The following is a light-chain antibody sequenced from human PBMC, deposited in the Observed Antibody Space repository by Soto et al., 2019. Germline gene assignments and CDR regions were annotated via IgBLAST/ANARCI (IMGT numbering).Light chain of an antibody. Sequence: QSVLTQPPSVSAAPGQKVTISCSGSSSDIGYVYVSWYQQVPGAGPKLLIYDNDKRPSGISARFSSSNFGTSATLDITGLQTGDEADYYCGAWDVNLSVFFFGGGTKLTVL. CDR3: GAWDVNLSVFF. CDR2: DND. V-gene: IGLV1-51*01. CDR1: SSDIGYVY. J-gene: IGLJ2*01.